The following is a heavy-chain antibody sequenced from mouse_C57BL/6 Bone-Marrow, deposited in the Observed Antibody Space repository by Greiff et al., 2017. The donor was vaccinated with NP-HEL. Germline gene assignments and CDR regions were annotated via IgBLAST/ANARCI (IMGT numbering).Heavy chain of an antibody. CDR3: ARHKDGFAY. Sequence: EVHLVESGGGLVQPGGSLKLSCAASGFTFSDYYMYWVRQTPEKRLEWVAYISNGGGSTYYPDTVKGRFTISRDNAKNTLYLQMSRLKSEDTAMYYCARHKDGFAYWGQGTLVTVSA. J-gene: IGHJ3*01. CDR1: GFTFSDYY. V-gene: IGHV5-12*01. CDR2: ISNGGGST. D-gene: IGHD1-2*01.